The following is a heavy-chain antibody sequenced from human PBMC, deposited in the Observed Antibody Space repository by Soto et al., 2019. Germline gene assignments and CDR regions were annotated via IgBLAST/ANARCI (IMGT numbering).Heavy chain of an antibody. V-gene: IGHV3-23*01. D-gene: IGHD2-2*01. Sequence: PGGSLRLSCAASGFTFSSYAMSWVRQAPGKGLEWVSVISGSGGRINYADSVKGRFTISRDNSKNTLYLQMNSLRGEDTAVYYCAKPNLYCSSTSXYDYWGQGTLVTVSS. CDR3: AKPNLYCSSTSXYDY. CDR1: GFTFSSYA. J-gene: IGHJ4*02. CDR2: ISGSGGRI.